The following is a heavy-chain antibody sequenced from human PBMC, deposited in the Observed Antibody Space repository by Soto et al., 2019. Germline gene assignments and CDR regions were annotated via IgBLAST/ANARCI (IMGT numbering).Heavy chain of an antibody. CDR1: GYSFTRYW. CDR2: IYPGDSDI. V-gene: IGHV5-51*01. J-gene: IGHJ4*01. CDR3: ARHAYGYNNYYCDY. Sequence: GESLKISFKGSGYSFTRYWLGWVRLMPGKGLEWIGIIYPGDSDIRYSPSFQGQVTISADKYISTAYLQWSSMKASDNAIYYCARHAYGYNNYYCDYWGQGNLVT. D-gene: IGHD4-4*01.